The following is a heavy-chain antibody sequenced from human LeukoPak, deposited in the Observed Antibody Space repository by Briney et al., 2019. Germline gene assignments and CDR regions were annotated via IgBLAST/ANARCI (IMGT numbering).Heavy chain of an antibody. CDR1: GGSISSNSYY. Sequence: SETLSLTCTVSGGSISSNSYYWDWIRQPPGKGLEWIGSIYYSGSTYYNPSLKSRVTISVDTSKNQFSLKLSSVTAADTALYYCARLGEYSGYDYWGQGTLVTVSS. CDR3: ARLGEYSGYDY. V-gene: IGHV4-39*01. D-gene: IGHD5-12*01. CDR2: IYYSGST. J-gene: IGHJ4*02.